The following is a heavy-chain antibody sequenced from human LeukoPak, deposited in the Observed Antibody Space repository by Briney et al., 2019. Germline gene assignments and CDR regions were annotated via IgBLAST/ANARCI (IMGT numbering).Heavy chain of an antibody. CDR1: GFTFSNYW. CDR2: IYMDGRTT. CDR3: IRDFRSADL. J-gene: IGHJ5*02. Sequence: GGSLRLSCVASGFTFSNYWMHWVRQPPGKGLVWVSRIYMDGRTTNYADSVKGRFTISRDNAKNTVYLEMNSLSVEDTATYYCIRDFRSADLWGQGTLVTVTS. V-gene: IGHV3-74*01.